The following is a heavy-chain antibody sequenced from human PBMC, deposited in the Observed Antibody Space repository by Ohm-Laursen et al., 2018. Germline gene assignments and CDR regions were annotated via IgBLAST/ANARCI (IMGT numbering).Heavy chain of an antibody. Sequence: TLSLTCTVSGGSISSGGYYWSWIRQHPGKGLERIGYIYYSGSTYYNPSLKSRVTISVDTSKNQFSLKLSSVTAADTAVYYCARDRRDCSSTSCFGLYYYYYGMDVWGQGTTVTVSS. CDR2: IYYSGST. CDR1: GGSISSGGYY. D-gene: IGHD2-2*01. V-gene: IGHV4-31*03. CDR3: ARDRRDCSSTSCFGLYYYYYGMDV. J-gene: IGHJ6*02.